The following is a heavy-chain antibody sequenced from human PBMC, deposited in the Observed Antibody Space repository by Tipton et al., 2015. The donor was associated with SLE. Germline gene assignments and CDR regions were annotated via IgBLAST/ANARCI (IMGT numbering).Heavy chain of an antibody. V-gene: IGHV3-53*01. CDR2: IYSGGKT. CDR1: GLTVSSSY. Sequence: SLRLSCAASGLTVSSSYINWFRQVPGKGLEWVSVIYSGGKTYYPDSVKGRFTISRDNSKNTLYLQMNSLRDEDTAVYYCAKLGLGVVIDYWGQGTLVTVSS. J-gene: IGHJ4*02. CDR3: AKLGLGVVIDY. D-gene: IGHD3-3*01.